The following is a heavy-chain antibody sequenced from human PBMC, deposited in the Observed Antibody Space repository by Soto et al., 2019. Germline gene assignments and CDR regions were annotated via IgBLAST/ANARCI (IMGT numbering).Heavy chain of an antibody. Sequence: GGLIRSCAASGFTFSSYCMICVLQAPGKGLEWVSSISDSGAYTYYADSVKGRFTISRDNSKNTLYVQVNSLRAEDTAVYYCAKYGYSNGWGFDYWGQGTMVTVSS. J-gene: IGHJ4*02. D-gene: IGHD6-19*01. CDR2: ISDSGAYT. CDR1: GFTFSSYC. CDR3: AKYGYSNGWGFDY. V-gene: IGHV3-23*01.